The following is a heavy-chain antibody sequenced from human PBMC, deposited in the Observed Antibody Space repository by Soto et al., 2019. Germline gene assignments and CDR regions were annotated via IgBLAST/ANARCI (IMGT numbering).Heavy chain of an antibody. CDR1: EFTFSNYG. D-gene: IGHD1-26*01. V-gene: IGHV3-30*18. J-gene: IGHJ4*02. Sequence: QVQLVESGGGVVQPGRSLRLSCAATEFTFSNYGMHWVRQAPGKGLEWVALISHDGSNKYSADSVKGRFTISRDNSKNTLYLQMNSLRAEDTAVYYCAKDPFAKSESYPEYWGQGTQVTVSS. CDR2: ISHDGSNK. CDR3: AKDPFAKSESYPEY.